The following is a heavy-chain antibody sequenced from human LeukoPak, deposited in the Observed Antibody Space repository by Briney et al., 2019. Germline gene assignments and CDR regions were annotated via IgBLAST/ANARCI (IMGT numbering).Heavy chain of an antibody. D-gene: IGHD5-24*01. J-gene: IGHJ4*02. V-gene: IGHV1-2*02. CDR2: INPNSGGT. CDR1: GYTFTGYY. CDR3: ARQNGYNPDY. Sequence: ASVKVSCKASGYTFTGYYIHWVRQAPGQGLEWMGWINPNSGGTNYAQKFQGRVTMTRDTSISTAYMELSGLRSDDTAVYYCARQNGYNPDYWGPGTLVTVVS.